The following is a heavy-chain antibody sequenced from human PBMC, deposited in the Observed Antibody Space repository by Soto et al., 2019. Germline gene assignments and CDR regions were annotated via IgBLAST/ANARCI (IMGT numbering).Heavy chain of an antibody. D-gene: IGHD6-6*01. CDR2: IYYSGST. V-gene: IGHV4-59*01. J-gene: IGHJ3*02. CDR3: ARRQLARAFDI. CDR1: GGSTSSYY. Sequence: SETLSLTCTVSGGSTSSYYWSWIRQPPGKGLEWIGYIYYSGSTNYNPSLKSRVTISVDTSKNQFSLKLSSVTAADTAVYYCARRQLARAFDIWGQGTMVTVSS.